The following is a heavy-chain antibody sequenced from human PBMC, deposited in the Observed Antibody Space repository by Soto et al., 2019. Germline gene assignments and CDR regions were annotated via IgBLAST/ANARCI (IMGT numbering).Heavy chain of an antibody. Sequence: GASVKVSCKASGCTFTSYAMHWVRPAPGQRLEWMGWLNAGTGNTKYSQKLQGRVTITRDTSASTAYMELSSLRSEDTAVYYCASGSGYYDYYYGTDVWGQGTTVTVSS. D-gene: IGHD3-22*01. J-gene: IGHJ6*02. CDR1: GCTFTSYA. V-gene: IGHV1-3*01. CDR2: LNAGTGNT. CDR3: ASGSGYYDYYYGTDV.